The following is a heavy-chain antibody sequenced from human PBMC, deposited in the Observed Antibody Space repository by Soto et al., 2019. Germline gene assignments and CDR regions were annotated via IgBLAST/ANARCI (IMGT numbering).Heavy chain of an antibody. CDR1: GGSISSGGYY. V-gene: IGHV4-31*03. CDR3: ARVVRGVITMILRAYFDY. D-gene: IGHD3-22*01. J-gene: IGHJ4*02. Sequence: QVQLQESGPGLVKPSQTLSLTCTVSGGSISSGGYYWSWIRQHPGKGLEWIGYIYYSGSTYYNPSIRSRVTISVDPSKNRFSLNLSSVPAADTAVYYCARVVRGVITMILRAYFDYWGQGTLVTVSS. CDR2: IYYSGST.